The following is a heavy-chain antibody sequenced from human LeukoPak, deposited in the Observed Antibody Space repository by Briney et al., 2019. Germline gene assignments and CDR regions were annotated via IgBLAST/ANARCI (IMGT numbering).Heavy chain of an antibody. CDR3: ARHGWGKGSGNWFDP. J-gene: IGHJ5*02. CDR1: GGTFSSYA. Sequence: GASVKVSCKASGGTFSSYAISWVRPAPGRGREWMGRIIPILGIANSAQKFQGRVTITADKSTSTAYMELSSLRSEDTAVYYCARHGWGKGSGNWFDPWGQGTLVTVSS. D-gene: IGHD1-26*01. CDR2: IIPILGIA. V-gene: IGHV1-69*04.